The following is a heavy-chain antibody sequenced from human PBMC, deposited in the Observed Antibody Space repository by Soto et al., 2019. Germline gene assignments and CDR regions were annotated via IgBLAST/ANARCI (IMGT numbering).Heavy chain of an antibody. Sequence: QVQLVQSGAEVKKPGASVKVSCKASGYTFTSYYMHWVRQAPGQGLEWMGIINPSGGSTSYAQKFQGRVTMTRDTSTSTVYMELSSLRSEDTAVYYFARDRGGYDFWSGYYTLGTGYYYYGMDVRVQGTTVTVSS. D-gene: IGHD3-3*01. V-gene: IGHV1-46*01. J-gene: IGHJ6*02. CDR1: GYTFTSYY. CDR2: INPSGGST. CDR3: ARDRGGYDFWSGYYTLGTGYYYYGMDV.